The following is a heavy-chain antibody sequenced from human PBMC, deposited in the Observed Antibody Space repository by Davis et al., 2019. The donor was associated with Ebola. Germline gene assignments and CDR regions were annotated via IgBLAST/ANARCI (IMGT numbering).Heavy chain of an antibody. D-gene: IGHD3-10*01. CDR3: ANLGAGSHDTDFDY. Sequence: GGSLRLSCTASGFSSEDYGMHWVRQVPGKGLEWVSRTSRNGVDIDYSDSVKGRFTISRDNSKSMLYLQMNSLTMEDTAVYFCANLGAGSHDTDFDYWGAGTLVTVSS. J-gene: IGHJ4*02. CDR2: TSRNGVDI. V-gene: IGHV3-9*02. CDR1: GFSSEDYG.